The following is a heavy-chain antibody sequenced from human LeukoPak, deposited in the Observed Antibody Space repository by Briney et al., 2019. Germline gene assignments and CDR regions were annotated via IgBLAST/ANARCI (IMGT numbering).Heavy chain of an antibody. D-gene: IGHD3-10*01. Sequence: SETLSLTCAVYGGSFSGYYWSWIRQPPGKGLEWIGEINHSGSTNYNPSLKSRVTISVDTSKNQFSLKLSSVTAADTAVYYCARYGLYYYGSGSYPLPYYFDYWGQGTLVTVSS. CDR3: ARYGLYYYGSGSYPLPYYFDY. CDR2: INHSGST. CDR1: GGSFSGYY. J-gene: IGHJ4*02. V-gene: IGHV4-34*01.